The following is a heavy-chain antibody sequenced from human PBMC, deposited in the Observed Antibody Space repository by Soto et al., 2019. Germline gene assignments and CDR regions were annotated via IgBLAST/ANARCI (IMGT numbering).Heavy chain of an antibody. D-gene: IGHD4-17*01. J-gene: IGHJ4*02. CDR2: THHSGRT. V-gene: IGHV4-38-2*02. Sequence: SETLSLTCTVSGFSISSGHYWGWMLQTPGKGLEWIGSTHHSGRTYYSTSLKSRVTISVDTSKNQVSLRLRSVTAADTALYYCATHFYGAYVVDSWGQGTLVTVSS. CDR1: GFSISSGHY. CDR3: ATHFYGAYVVDS.